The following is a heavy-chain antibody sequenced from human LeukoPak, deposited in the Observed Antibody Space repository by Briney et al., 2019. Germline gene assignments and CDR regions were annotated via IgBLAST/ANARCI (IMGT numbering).Heavy chain of an antibody. J-gene: IGHJ2*01. V-gene: IGHV3-23*01. CDR1: GFTFSTYP. CDR3: AKSKIVQGRGYFDL. CDR2: IGTSGDT. Sequence: GGSLRLSCTASGFTFSTYPLTWVRQAPGKGPEWVSTIGTSGDTYYADSVKGRFTISRDNSNNALYLHMNSLRAEDAAVYYCAKSKIVQGRGYFDLWGLGTLVTVSS. D-gene: IGHD1-26*01.